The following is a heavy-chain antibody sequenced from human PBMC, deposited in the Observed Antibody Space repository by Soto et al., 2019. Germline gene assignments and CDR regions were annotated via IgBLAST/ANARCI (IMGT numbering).Heavy chain of an antibody. J-gene: IGHJ6*03. CDR2: IYSGGST. Sequence: EVQLVESGGGLVQPGGSLRLSCAASGFTVSSNYMSWVRQAPGKGLEWVSVIYSGGSTYYADSVKGRFTISRDNSKNTLYLQMNSLRAEDTAVYYWARGHYGSGSYIYYYYYMDVWGKGTTVTVSS. CDR3: ARGHYGSGSYIYYYYYMDV. CDR1: GFTVSSNY. V-gene: IGHV3-66*01. D-gene: IGHD3-10*01.